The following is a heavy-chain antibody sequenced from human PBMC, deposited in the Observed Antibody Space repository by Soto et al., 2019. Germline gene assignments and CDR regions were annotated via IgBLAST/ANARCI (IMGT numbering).Heavy chain of an antibody. J-gene: IGHJ5*02. D-gene: IGHD3-3*02. CDR1: GFSLSDARLA. CDR2: IFSNDEK. V-gene: IGHV2-26*01. CDR3: ERIVIASEGGWFDP. Sequence: QVTLKESGPVLVKPTETLTLTCTVSGFSLSDARLAVTWICQPPGKALEGLAHIFSNDEKCYSTSLKSRITSSKDPSKSQVLLTMTTMDPLDTASYYSERIVIASEGGWFDPWGQGTLVTVSS.